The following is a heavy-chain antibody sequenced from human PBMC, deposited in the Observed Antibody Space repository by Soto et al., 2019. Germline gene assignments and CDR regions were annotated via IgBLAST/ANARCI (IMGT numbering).Heavy chain of an antibody. J-gene: IGHJ6*02. V-gene: IGHV3-33*01. Sequence: LRLSCAASGFTFSTYGMHWVRQAPGKGLEWVAVIWYDGSNKYYADSVKGRFTISRDNSKNTLYLQMYSLRAEDTAVYYCARVGTGVTYYYYGMDVWGQGTTVTVSS. D-gene: IGHD1-7*01. CDR1: GFTFSTYG. CDR2: IWYDGSNK. CDR3: ARVGTGVTYYYYGMDV.